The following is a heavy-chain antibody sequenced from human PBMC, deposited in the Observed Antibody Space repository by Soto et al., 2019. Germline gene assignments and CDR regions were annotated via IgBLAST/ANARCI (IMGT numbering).Heavy chain of an antibody. CDR1: GNSFTRYW. J-gene: IGHJ4*02. Sequence: VESLNTSCTGVGNSFTRYWIVWVLQMPGKGLEWVRIPYPGDSDTRYSPPFQGQVTISSDKSISTAYLEWSSLKASDTYMYYCARPSMVEYYFDYWGQGTLVTVSS. CDR3: ARPSMVEYYFDY. D-gene: IGHD3-10*01. V-gene: IGHV5-51*01. CDR2: PYPGDSDT.